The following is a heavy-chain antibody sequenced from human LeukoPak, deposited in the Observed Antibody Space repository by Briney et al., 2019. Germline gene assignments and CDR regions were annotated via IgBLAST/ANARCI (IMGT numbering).Heavy chain of an antibody. V-gene: IGHV1-69*01. D-gene: IGHD1-26*01. Sequence: GASVKVSCKASGGTFSSYAISWVRQAPGQGLEWMGGIIPIFGTANYAQKFQGRVTITADESTSTAYMELNSLRSEDTAVYYCASRYSGSYVGWGQGTLVTVSS. CDR1: GGTFSSYA. CDR3: ASRYSGSYVG. CDR2: IIPIFGTA. J-gene: IGHJ4*02.